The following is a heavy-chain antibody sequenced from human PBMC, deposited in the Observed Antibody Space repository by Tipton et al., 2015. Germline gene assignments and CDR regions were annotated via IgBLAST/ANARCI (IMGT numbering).Heavy chain of an antibody. CDR1: GFTFSNYA. CDR3: ARSLYSGSYFLLGY. J-gene: IGHJ4*02. CDR2: ISSIGGST. D-gene: IGHD1-26*01. V-gene: IGHV3-64*01. Sequence: SLRLSCTASGFTFSNYAMHWVRQAPGKGLEYVSLISSIGGSTYYANSVKGRFTVSRDNSGNTLYLQMGSLRAEDMAVYYCARSLYSGSYFLLGYWGQGTLVTVSS.